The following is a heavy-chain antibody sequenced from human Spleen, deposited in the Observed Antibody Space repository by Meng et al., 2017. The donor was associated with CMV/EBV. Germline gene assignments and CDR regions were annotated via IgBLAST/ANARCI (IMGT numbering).Heavy chain of an antibody. CDR3: AGRGYSYGSYYYYYGMDV. J-gene: IGHJ6*02. Sequence: SVKVSCKASGGTFSSSAITWVRQAPGQGLEWMGGIIPLFNKPIYAQKFQGRVTISTDQSTTTVYMELSGLRSEDTAVYYCAGRGYSYGSYYYYYGMDVWGQGTTVTVSS. CDR1: GGTFSSSA. CDR2: IIPLFNKP. D-gene: IGHD5-18*01. V-gene: IGHV1-69*05.